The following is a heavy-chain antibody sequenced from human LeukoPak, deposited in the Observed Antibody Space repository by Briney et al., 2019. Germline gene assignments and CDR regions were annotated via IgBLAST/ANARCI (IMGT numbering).Heavy chain of an antibody. CDR2: IYYSGST. D-gene: IGHD3-10*01. V-gene: IGHV4-59*08. CDR3: ASLRFGELLSGFDY. CDR1: GGSISSYY. J-gene: IGHJ4*02. Sequence: SETLSLTSTVSGGSISSYYWSWIRQPPGKGLEWIGYIYYSGSTNYNPSLKSRVTISVDTSKNQFSLKLSSVTAADTAVYYCASLRFGELLSGFDYWGQGTLVTVSS.